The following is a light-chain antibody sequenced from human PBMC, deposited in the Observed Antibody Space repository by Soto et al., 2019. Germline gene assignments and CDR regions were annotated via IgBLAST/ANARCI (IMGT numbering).Light chain of an antibody. Sequence: QSVLSQHACVSGFTGQTITISCTGTSSDVGGYNAVSWYQHHPGKAPKLIIYEVTHRPSGVSDRFSASKSGNTASLTISGLQAEDEADYYCNSFRVSHLDVFGTGTKVTVL. CDR1: SSDVGGYNA. CDR2: EVT. J-gene: IGLJ1*01. CDR3: NSFRVSHLDV. V-gene: IGLV2-14*01.